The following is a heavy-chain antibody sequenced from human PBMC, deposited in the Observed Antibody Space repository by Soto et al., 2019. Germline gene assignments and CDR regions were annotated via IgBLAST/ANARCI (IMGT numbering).Heavy chain of an antibody. Sequence: QVQLVQSGAEVKKPGASVKVSCKASGYTFTSYGISWVRQASGQGLEWMGWIRAYNGNKNYAQKLQGGVIMNTATSTITAYMELRSLRSDDTAVYYCARGIGSYGYDLRWFDLWGQGTRVTVSS. D-gene: IGHD5-18*01. CDR1: GYTFTSYG. CDR2: IRAYNGNK. J-gene: IGHJ5*02. V-gene: IGHV1-18*01. CDR3: ARGIGSYGYDLRWFDL.